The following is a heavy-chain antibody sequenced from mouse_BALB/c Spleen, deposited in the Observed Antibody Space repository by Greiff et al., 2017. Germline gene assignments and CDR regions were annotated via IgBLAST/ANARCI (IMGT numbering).Heavy chain of an antibody. J-gene: IGHJ2*01. V-gene: IGHV1-63*02. Sequence: VQLQQSGAELVRPGTSVKISCKASGYTFTNYWLGWVKQRPGHGLEWIGDIYPGGGYTNYNEKFKGKATLTADTSSSTAYMQLSSLTSEDSAVYFCARYDYDGKDFDYWGQGTTLTVSS. CDR1: GYTFTNYW. CDR3: ARYDYDGKDFDY. D-gene: IGHD2-4*01. CDR2: IYPGGGYT.